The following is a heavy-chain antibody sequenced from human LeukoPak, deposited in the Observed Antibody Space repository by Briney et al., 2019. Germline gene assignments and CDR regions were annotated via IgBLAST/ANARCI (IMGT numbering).Heavy chain of an antibody. Sequence: ASVKVSCKASGYTFTGYYMHWVRQAPGQGLEWMGWINPNSGGTNYAQKFQGRVTMTRDTSISTAYMELSRLRSDDTAVYYCARDPNYYGSGSDDAFDIWGQGTMVTVSS. CDR1: GYTFTGYY. V-gene: IGHV1-2*02. CDR2: INPNSGGT. J-gene: IGHJ3*02. D-gene: IGHD3-10*01. CDR3: ARDPNYYGSGSDDAFDI.